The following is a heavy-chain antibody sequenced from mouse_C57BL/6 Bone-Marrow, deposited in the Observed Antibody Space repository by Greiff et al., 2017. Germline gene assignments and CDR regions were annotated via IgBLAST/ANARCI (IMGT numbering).Heavy chain of an antibody. CDR2: ISYSGST. Sequence: EVKLMESGPGLAKPSQTLSLTCSVTGYSITSDYWNWIRKFPGNKLEYMGYISYSGSTYYNPSHKSRISITRDTSKNQYYLQLNSVTTEDTATYYCARYDYYGSSWGFDVWGTGTTVTVSS. J-gene: IGHJ1*03. V-gene: IGHV3-8*01. CDR3: ARYDYYGSSWGFDV. D-gene: IGHD1-1*01. CDR1: GYSITSDY.